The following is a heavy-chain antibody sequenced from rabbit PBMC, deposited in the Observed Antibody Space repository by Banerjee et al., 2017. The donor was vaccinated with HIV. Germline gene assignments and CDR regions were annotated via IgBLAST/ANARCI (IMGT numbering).Heavy chain of an antibody. J-gene: IGHJ4*01. CDR3: ARDAGYAGSNL. Sequence: QQQLEESGGGLVKPGGTLTLTCTAAGFSFSSNVMCWFRQAPGKGPEWIAYVYNGDGGSYYASWAKGRFTISKTSSTTVTLQMTSLTAADTATYFCARDAGYAGSNLWGQGTLVTVS. CDR1: GFSFSSNV. V-gene: IGHV1S45*01. D-gene: IGHD4-2*01. CDR2: VYNGDGGS.